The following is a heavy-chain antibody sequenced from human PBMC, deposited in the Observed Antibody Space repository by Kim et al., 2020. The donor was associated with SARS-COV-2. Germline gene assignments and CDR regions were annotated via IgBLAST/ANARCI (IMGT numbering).Heavy chain of an antibody. CDR3: ARADTAMVTGYFDY. D-gene: IGHD5-18*01. Sequence: NPPPTSRVTISVDTSKTQFSLGPSSVTAADTAVYYCARADTAMVTGYFDYWGQGTLVTVSS. V-gene: IGHV4-59*01. J-gene: IGHJ4*02.